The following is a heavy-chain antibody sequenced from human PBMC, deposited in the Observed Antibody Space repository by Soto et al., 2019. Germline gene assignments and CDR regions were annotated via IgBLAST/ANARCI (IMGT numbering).Heavy chain of an antibody. Sequence: SETLSLTCIVSGGSISSGGYYWSWLRQHPGKGLEWIGYIFDSGTTYYNPSLKSRVTISVDPSKSQFSLRLTSVTATDTAVYYCASQASGWYPDYWGQGTLVTVSS. CDR3: ASQASGWYPDY. V-gene: IGHV4-31*03. D-gene: IGHD6-19*01. J-gene: IGHJ4*02. CDR2: IFDSGTT. CDR1: GGSISSGGYY.